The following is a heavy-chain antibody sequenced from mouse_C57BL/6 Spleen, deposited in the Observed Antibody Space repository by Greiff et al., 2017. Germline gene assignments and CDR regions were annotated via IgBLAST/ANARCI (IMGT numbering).Heavy chain of an antibody. CDR3: AIGNYGFDY. V-gene: IGHV8-12*01. D-gene: IGHD2-1*01. Sequence: QVTLKECGPGILQSSQTLSLTCSFSGFSLSTSGMGVSWIRQPSGKGLEWLAHIYWDDDKRSNPSLKSRLTISKDTSRNQVFLKITSVDTADTATYYCAIGNYGFDYWGQGTTLTVSS. CDR2: IYWDDDK. J-gene: IGHJ2*01. CDR1: GFSLSTSGMG.